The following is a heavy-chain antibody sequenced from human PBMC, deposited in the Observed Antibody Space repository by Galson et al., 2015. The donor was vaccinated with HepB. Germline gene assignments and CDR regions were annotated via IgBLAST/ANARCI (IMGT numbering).Heavy chain of an antibody. CDR1: GFIFSDYD. CDR2: ISSGGGSFT. Sequence: SLRLSCAASGFIFSDYDMNWVRQAPGKGPEWVSTISSGGGSFTYYADSVKGRFTISRDNSKNTLYLQMNSLRVEDTAVYYCVKPPGGYDPFDSWGQGTLVTVSS. V-gene: IGHV3-23*01. CDR3: VKPPGGYDPFDS. D-gene: IGHD5-12*01. J-gene: IGHJ4*02.